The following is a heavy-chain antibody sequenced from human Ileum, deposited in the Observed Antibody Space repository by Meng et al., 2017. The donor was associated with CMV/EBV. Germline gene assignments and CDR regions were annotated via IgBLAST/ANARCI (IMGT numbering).Heavy chain of an antibody. Sequence: GASLKISCTVSGFTFTDYEMNWGRQAPGKGLEWVSYITNSGSTIYYADSVTGRFTVSRDNPKNSLYLQMNFLRAEDTAVYYCARQTGELPLDYWGQGTLVTVSS. D-gene: IGHD1-26*01. V-gene: IGHV3-48*03. J-gene: IGHJ4*02. CDR3: ARQTGELPLDY. CDR1: GFTFTDYE. CDR2: ITNSGSTI.